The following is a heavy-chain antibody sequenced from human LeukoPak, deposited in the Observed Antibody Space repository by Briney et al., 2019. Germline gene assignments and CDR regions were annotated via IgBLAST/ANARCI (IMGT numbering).Heavy chain of an antibody. V-gene: IGHV3-74*03. CDR2: INGDGSNT. CDR3: ARERVYYFDY. CDR1: GFTFSSHR. J-gene: IGHJ4*02. Sequence: GGSLRLSCAASGFTFSSHRMHWVRQAPGKGLVWVSRINGDGSNTTYADSVKGRFTISRDNAKNTLYLQMNSLRAEDTAVYYCARERVYYFDYWGQGTLVTVSS.